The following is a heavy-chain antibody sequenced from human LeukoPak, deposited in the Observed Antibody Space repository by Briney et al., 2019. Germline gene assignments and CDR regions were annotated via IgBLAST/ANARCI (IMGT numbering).Heavy chain of an antibody. CDR1: GLTFSSHW. Sequence: PGGSLRLSCAASGLTFSSHWMHWVRQAPGKGLVWVSRITNDGSSTTYADSVKGRFTISRDNSKNTLYLQMNSLRAEDTAVYYCAKGEGGYYDFWSGYYTGIDYYGMDVWGQGTTVTVSS. D-gene: IGHD3-3*01. V-gene: IGHV3-74*01. CDR2: ITNDGSST. CDR3: AKGEGGYYDFWSGYYTGIDYYGMDV. J-gene: IGHJ6*02.